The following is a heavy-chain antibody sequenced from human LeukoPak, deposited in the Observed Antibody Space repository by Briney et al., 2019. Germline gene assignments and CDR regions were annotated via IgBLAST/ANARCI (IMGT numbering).Heavy chain of an antibody. CDR2: TYYRSKWYY. CDR1: GDSVSSNNAA. Sequence: SQTLSLTCAISGDSVSSNNAAWNWIRQSPSRGLEWLGRTYYRSKWYYDYAVSVKSRITISPDTSKNQFSLQLNSVTPEDTAVYYCARVPSGALLGFADAFDIWGQGTMVTVSS. D-gene: IGHD2-21*02. J-gene: IGHJ3*02. V-gene: IGHV6-1*01. CDR3: ARVPSGALLGFADAFDI.